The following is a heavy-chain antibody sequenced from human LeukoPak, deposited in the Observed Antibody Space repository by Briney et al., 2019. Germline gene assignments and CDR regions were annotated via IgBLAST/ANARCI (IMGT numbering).Heavy chain of an antibody. CDR3: ARGLGYCSGGSCSYWFDP. D-gene: IGHD2-15*01. CDR2: MNPNTGNT. V-gene: IGHV1-8*01. J-gene: IGHJ5*02. CDR1: GYTFTSYD. Sequence: ASVKVSCKPSGYTFTSYDLNWVRQATGQGLEWMGWMNPNTGNTGYAQKFQGRVTMTRNTSISTAYMELSSLRSEDTAVYYCARGLGYCSGGSCSYWFDPWGQGTLVTVSS.